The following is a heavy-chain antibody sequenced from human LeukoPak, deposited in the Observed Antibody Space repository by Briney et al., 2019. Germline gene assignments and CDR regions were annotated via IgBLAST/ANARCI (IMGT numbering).Heavy chain of an antibody. CDR3: ARLTVGLYFDA. CDR2: VYFDGTT. Sequence: KSSETLSLTCSVSSDPFSYYFWSWVRQPPGKGLEWIGYVYFDGTTNYNPSLMDRVTISVNATQNQFSLRLNSVTALGTAVYYCARLTVGLYFDAWGQGALVTVSA. CDR1: SDPFSYYF. D-gene: IGHD2-21*02. J-gene: IGHJ4*02. V-gene: IGHV4-59*08.